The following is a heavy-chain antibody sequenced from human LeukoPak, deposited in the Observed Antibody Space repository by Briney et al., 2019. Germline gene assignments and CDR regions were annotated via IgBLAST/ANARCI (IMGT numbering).Heavy chain of an antibody. D-gene: IGHD3-22*01. CDR3: ARGFLGITTLGNWFDP. CDR1: GGSISSGGYY. J-gene: IGHJ5*02. V-gene: IGHV4-31*03. Sequence: SETLSLTCTVSGGSISSGGYYWSWIRQHPGKGLEWIGYIYYSGSTYYNPSLKSRVTISVDTSKNQFSLKLSSVTAADTAVYYCARGFLGITTLGNWFDPWGQGTLVTVSS. CDR2: IYYSGST.